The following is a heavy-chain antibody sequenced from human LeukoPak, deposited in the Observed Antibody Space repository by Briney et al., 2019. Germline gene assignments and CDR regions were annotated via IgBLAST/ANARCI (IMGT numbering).Heavy chain of an antibody. D-gene: IGHD6-13*01. V-gene: IGHV4-59*01. CDR2: IYYSGST. J-gene: IGHJ6*03. CDR3: ARDAYSSSYMDV. Sequence: PSETLSLTCTASGGSISYYYWSWIRQPPGKGLEWIGYIYYSGSTNYNPSLKSRVTISVDTSKNQFSLKLSSVTVADTAVYYCARDAYSSSYMDVWGKGTTVTVSS. CDR1: GGSISYYY.